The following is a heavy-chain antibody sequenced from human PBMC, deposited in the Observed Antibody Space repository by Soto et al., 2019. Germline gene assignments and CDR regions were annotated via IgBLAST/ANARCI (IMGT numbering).Heavy chain of an antibody. Sequence: ASVKVSCKASGYTFTGYYMHWVRQAPGQGLEWMGWINPNSGGTNYAQKFQGWVTMTRDTSISTAYMELSRLRSDDTAVYYCARDGSTVGWAFDIWGQGTMVTVSS. J-gene: IGHJ3*02. CDR3: ARDGSTVGWAFDI. CDR1: GYTFTGYY. CDR2: INPNSGGT. D-gene: IGHD1-26*01. V-gene: IGHV1-2*04.